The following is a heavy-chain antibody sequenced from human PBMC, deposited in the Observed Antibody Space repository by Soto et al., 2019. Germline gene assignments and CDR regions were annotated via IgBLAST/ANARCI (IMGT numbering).Heavy chain of an antibody. V-gene: IGHV4-4*02. CDR2: IYHSGST. CDR3: ARSPQNITMVRGVLDY. Sequence: PSETLSLTCAVSGGSISSSNWWSWVRQPPGKGLEWIGEIYHSGSTNYYPSLKSRVTISVDKSKNQFSLKLSSVTAADTAVYYCARSPQNITMVRGVLDYWGQGTLVTVSS. J-gene: IGHJ4*02. CDR1: GGSISSSNW. D-gene: IGHD3-10*01.